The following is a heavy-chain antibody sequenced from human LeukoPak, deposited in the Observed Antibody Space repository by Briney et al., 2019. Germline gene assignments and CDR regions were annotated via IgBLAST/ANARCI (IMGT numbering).Heavy chain of an antibody. D-gene: IGHD2-2*01. CDR1: GFTFSSYS. CDR2: ISSSSSTI. CDR3: ARDSSPDYFDY. V-gene: IGHV3-48*04. Sequence: PGGSLRLSCAASGFTFSSYSMNWVRQAPGKGLEWVSYISSSSSTIYYADSVKGRFTISRDNAKNSLYLQMNSLRAEDMAVYYCARDSSPDYFDYWGQGTLATVSS. J-gene: IGHJ4*02.